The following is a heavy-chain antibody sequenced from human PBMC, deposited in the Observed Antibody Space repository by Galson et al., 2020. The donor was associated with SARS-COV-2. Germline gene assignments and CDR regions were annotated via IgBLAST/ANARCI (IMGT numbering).Heavy chain of an antibody. CDR3: ARACFPKPRNYYYYYMDV. CDR2: IYTSGST. V-gene: IGHV4-61*09. J-gene: IGHJ6*03. CDR1: GGSISSGSYY. Sequence: SETLSLTCTVSGGSISSGSYYWSWIRQPAGKGLEWIGHIYTSGSTNYNPSLKSRVTISVDTSKNQFSLKLSSVTAADTAVYYCARACFPKPRNYYYYYMDVWGKGTTVTVSS.